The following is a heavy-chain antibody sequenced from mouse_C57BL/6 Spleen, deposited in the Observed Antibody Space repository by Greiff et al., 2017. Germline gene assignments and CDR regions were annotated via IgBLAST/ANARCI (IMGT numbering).Heavy chain of an antibody. Sequence: QVQLQQPGAELVRPGSSVKLSCKASGYTFTSYWMDWVKQRPGQGLEWIGNIYPSDSETHYNQKFKYKATLTVDKSSSTAYMQLSSLTSEDSAVYYCAREAYVHFAYWGQGTLVTVSA. D-gene: IGHD6-5*01. CDR1: GYTFTSYW. V-gene: IGHV1-61*01. J-gene: IGHJ3*01. CDR2: IYPSDSET. CDR3: AREAYVHFAY.